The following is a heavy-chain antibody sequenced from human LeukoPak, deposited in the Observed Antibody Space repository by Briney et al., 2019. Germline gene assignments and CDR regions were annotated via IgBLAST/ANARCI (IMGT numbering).Heavy chain of an antibody. CDR2: ISWNSGSM. CDR1: GFTFDDYA. J-gene: IGHJ4*02. CDR3: AKDMGYSGDYRTPDY. Sequence: GGSLRLSCAASGFTFDDYAMHWVRQAPGKGLEWVSGISWNSGSMGYADSVKGRFTISRDNAKNSLYLQMNSLRAEDTALYYCAKDMGYSGDYRTPDYWGQGTLVTVSS. D-gene: IGHD1-26*01. V-gene: IGHV3-9*01.